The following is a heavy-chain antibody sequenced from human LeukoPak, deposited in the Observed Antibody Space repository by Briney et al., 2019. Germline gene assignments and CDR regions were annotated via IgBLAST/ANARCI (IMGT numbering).Heavy chain of an antibody. CDR3: GRFGYEAAVDY. CDR1: EFPFSTYW. V-gene: IGHV3-7*01. J-gene: IGHJ4*02. CDR2: IEPPGSET. Sequence: PGGALRLCCAASEFPFSTYWMTTGRRAPGKGLERVANIEPPGSETYYVDPVKGRFTISRDNAKNLLYLQMNSLRAEDTAVYYCGRFGYEAAVDYWGQGTLVTVSS. D-gene: IGHD6-13*01.